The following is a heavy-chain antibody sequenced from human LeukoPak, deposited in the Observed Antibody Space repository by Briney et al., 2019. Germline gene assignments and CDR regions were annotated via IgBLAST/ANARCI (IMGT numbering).Heavy chain of an antibody. D-gene: IGHD3-22*01. CDR1: GFTVSSNY. V-gene: IGHV3-53*01. CDR2: IYSGGST. Sequence: PGGSLRLSCAASGFTVSSNYMSWVRQAPGKGLEWVSVIYSGGSTYYADSVKGRFTISRDNSKNTLYLQMNSLRAEDTAVYYCAREDYYDSSGYHWGQGTRITVSS. J-gene: IGHJ5*02. CDR3: AREDYYDSSGYH.